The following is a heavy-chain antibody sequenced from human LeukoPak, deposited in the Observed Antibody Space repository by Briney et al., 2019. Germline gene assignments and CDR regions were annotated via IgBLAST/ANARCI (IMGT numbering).Heavy chain of an antibody. CDR3: TTERNWELLRPYGLDI. D-gene: IGHD1-26*01. V-gene: IGHV3-11*01. CDR1: GFTFSDYY. J-gene: IGHJ6*02. CDR2: ISSSGSTI. Sequence: GGSLRLSCAASGFTFSDYYMSWIRQAPGKGLEWVSYISSSGSTIYYADSVKGRFTISRDNAKNSLYLQMNSLRAEDSAVYYCTTERNWELLRPYGLDIWGQGTTVTVSS.